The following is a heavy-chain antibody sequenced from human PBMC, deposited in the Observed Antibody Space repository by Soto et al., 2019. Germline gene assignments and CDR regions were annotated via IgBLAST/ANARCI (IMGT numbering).Heavy chain of an antibody. J-gene: IGHJ6*02. CDR3: ATVPRYGVVPNYYYGMDV. CDR1: GYSFTSYW. V-gene: IGHV5-10-1*01. Sequence: PXESLKTSCKGSGYSFTSYWISWVRQIPGKGLEWMGRIDPSDSYTNYSPSFQGHVTISADKSISTAYLQWSSLKASDTAMYYCATVPRYGVVPNYYYGMDVWGQGTTVTVSS. CDR2: IDPSDSYT. D-gene: IGHD2-21*01.